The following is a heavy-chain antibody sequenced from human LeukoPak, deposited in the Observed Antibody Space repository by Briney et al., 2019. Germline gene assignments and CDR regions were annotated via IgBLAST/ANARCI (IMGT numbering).Heavy chain of an antibody. CDR1: GGTFSSYA. J-gene: IGHJ4*02. Sequence: GASVKVSCKASGGTFSSYAISWVRQAPGQGLEWMGRIIPILGIANYAQKFQGRVTITADKSTSTAYMELSSLRSEDTAVYYCARDRSYDSSGYPDYWGQGTRVTVSS. CDR3: ARDRSYDSSGYPDY. CDR2: IIPILGIA. V-gene: IGHV1-69*04. D-gene: IGHD3-22*01.